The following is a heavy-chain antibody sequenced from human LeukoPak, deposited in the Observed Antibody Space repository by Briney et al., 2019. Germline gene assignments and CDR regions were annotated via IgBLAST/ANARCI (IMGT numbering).Heavy chain of an antibody. CDR3: ARMGDHCSSTSCYFDDNYYYYMDV. CDR2: IKQDGSEK. D-gene: IGHD2-2*01. V-gene: IGHV3-7*01. CDR1: GFTFSSYW. Sequence: GGSLRLSCAASGFTFSSYWMSWVRQAPGKGLEWVANIKQDGSEKYYVDSVKGRFTISRDNAKNSLYLQMNSLRAEDTAVYYCARMGDHCSSTSCYFDDNYYYYMDVWGKGTTVTVSS. J-gene: IGHJ6*03.